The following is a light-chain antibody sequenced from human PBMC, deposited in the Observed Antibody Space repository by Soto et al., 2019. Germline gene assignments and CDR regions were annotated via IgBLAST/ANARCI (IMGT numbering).Light chain of an antibody. V-gene: IGKV3-20*01. J-gene: IGKJ3*01. CDR3: QQYGSSPPVT. CDR2: GAS. Sequence: DIVMTQSPGTLSLSPGERATLSCRASQSVSSSYLAWYQQKPGQAPRLLIYGASSRATGIPDRFSGSGSGTDFTLTISRLEPEDFAVYYCQQYGSSPPVTFGPGTKVD. CDR1: QSVSSSY.